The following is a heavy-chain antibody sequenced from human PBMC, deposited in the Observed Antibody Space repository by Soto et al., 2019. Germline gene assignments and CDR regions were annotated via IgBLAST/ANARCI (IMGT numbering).Heavy chain of an antibody. V-gene: IGHV3-30-3*01. CDR3: AREVVTTKWFFDN. CDR1: GFSFSDHS. J-gene: IGHJ4*02. D-gene: IGHD2-8*01. Sequence: QVQLMESGGGVVQPGGSLRLSYVSSGFSFSDHSMHWFRQAPGKGLEWVAVTSSDGGIEIYADSVKGPFTISRDKSKNTLYLQMNSLTVEDTAIYYCAREVVTTKWFFDNWGQGILVTVSS. CDR2: TSSDGGIE.